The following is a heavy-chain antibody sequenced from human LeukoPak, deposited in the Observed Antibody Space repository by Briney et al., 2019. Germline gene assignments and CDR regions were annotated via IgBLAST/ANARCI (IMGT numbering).Heavy chain of an antibody. J-gene: IGHJ3*01. CDR3: AREYSSSSGRRAFDF. D-gene: IGHD6-6*01. CDR1: GLTFSIYW. V-gene: IGHV4-59*08. CDR2: IYYGGST. Sequence: GSLRLSCTGSGLTFSIYWMSWVRQAPGKGLEWIGYIYYGGSTNYNPSLKSRVTTLVDTSKNQFSLRLSSVTAADTAVYYCAREYSSSSGRRAFDFWGQGTMVTVSS.